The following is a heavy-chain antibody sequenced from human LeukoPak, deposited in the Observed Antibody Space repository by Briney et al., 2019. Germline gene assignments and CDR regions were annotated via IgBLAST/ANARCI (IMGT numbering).Heavy chain of an antibody. CDR2: IRSKAYGGTT. CDR1: GFTFGDYA. CDR3: TRLRYFDWLLDY. J-gene: IGHJ4*02. Sequence: GGSLRLSCTASGFTFGDYAMIWVRQAPGKGLEWVGFIRSKAYGGTTEYAASVKGRFTISRDDSKSIAYLQMNSLKTEDTAVYYCTRLRYFDWLLDYWGQGTLVTVSS. V-gene: IGHV3-49*04. D-gene: IGHD3-9*01.